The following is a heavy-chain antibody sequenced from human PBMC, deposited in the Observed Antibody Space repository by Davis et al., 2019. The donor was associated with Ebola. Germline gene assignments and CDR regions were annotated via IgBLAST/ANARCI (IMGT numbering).Heavy chain of an antibody. CDR1: GFTFTGFW. Sequence: GGSLRLSCAASGFTFTGFWMSWVRQAPGKGLEWVAVISYDGSNKYYADSVKGRFTISRDNSKNTLYLQMNSLRVEDTAVYYCAKDMTGAQPYWGQGTLVTVSS. D-gene: IGHD3-9*01. CDR3: AKDMTGAQPY. J-gene: IGHJ4*02. V-gene: IGHV3-30*18. CDR2: ISYDGSNK.